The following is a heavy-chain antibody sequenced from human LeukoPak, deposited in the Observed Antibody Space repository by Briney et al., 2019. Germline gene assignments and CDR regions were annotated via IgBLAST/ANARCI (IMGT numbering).Heavy chain of an antibody. J-gene: IGHJ4*02. Sequence: GGSLRLSCAASGFTVSSNYMSWVRQAPGKGLEWVSVIYSGGSTYYADSVKGRLTISRDNSKNTLYLQMNSLRAEDTAVYYCASPSGSYPEGFDYWGQGTLVTVSS. V-gene: IGHV3-53*01. CDR1: GFTVSSNY. D-gene: IGHD1-26*01. CDR2: IYSGGST. CDR3: ASPSGSYPEGFDY.